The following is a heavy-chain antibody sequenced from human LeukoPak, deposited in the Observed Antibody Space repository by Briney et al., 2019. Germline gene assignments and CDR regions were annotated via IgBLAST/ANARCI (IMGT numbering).Heavy chain of an antibody. V-gene: IGHV3-53*01. Sequence: PGGSLRLSCASSGFTVSSYYMSWVRQAPGKGLEGVSVIYSGGSTYYADSVKGRFTISRDDSKNTMYLQMNSLRAEDTAVYYCARSPAATAQGPFDYWGQGTLVTVSS. D-gene: IGHD2-2*01. CDR1: GFTVSSYY. J-gene: IGHJ4*02. CDR2: IYSGGST. CDR3: ARSPAATAQGPFDY.